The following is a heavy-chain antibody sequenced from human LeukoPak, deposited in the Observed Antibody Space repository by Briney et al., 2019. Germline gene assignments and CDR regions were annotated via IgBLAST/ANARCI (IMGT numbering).Heavy chain of an antibody. CDR2: IYSGGST. D-gene: IGHD6-13*01. CDR3: ARAIAAAATNWYFDL. J-gene: IGHJ2*01. Sequence: GGSLRLSCAVSGFTVNNNYMSWVRQAPGKGLEWVSVIYSGGSTYYAGSVKGRFTISRDNSKNTLYLQMNTLRGEDTPVYYCARAIAAAATNWYFDLWGRGPLVTVPS. CDR1: GFTVNNNY. V-gene: IGHV3-53*01.